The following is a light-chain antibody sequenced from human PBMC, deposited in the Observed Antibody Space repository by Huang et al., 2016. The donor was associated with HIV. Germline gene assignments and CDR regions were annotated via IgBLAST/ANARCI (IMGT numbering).Light chain of an antibody. CDR1: QSISNN. Sequence: EILLTQSPATLSVSPGERVTLSCRASQSISNNLAWYQQNPGHAPRLLIYGASTRATASPARFSGSASGTEFTLTISSLQSEDFAVYYCQQYHNWPPYTFGQGTKLEI. CDR3: QQYHNWPPYT. V-gene: IGKV3-15*01. J-gene: IGKJ2*01. CDR2: GAS.